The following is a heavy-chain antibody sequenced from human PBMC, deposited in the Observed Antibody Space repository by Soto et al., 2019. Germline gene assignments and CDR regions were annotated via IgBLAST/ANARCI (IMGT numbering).Heavy chain of an antibody. V-gene: IGHV4-34*01. CDR2: INHSGST. Sequence: SETLSLTCAVYGVSFRGYYWSWIRQPPGKGLEWIGEINHSGSTNYNPSLKSRVTISVDTSKNQFSLKLSSVTAADTAVYYCARGRRIVVVVAAIVGPGGYYFDYWCQGTLVTVPS. D-gene: IGHD2-15*01. J-gene: IGHJ4*02. CDR1: GVSFRGYY. CDR3: ARGRRIVVVVAAIVGPGGYYFDY.